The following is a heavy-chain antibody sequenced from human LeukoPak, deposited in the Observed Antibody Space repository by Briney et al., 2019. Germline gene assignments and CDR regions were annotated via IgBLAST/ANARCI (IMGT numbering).Heavy chain of an antibody. Sequence: GESLKISCEGSGYSFTNHRIGWGRQMPGKGLEWMGIIYPDTSDTRYSPSFQGQVTISADKSINTAYLQWSSLKASDTAMYYCARPPLGATTPAYWGQGTLVTVSS. D-gene: IGHD1-26*01. CDR3: ARPPLGATTPAY. J-gene: IGHJ4*02. V-gene: IGHV5-51*01. CDR1: GYSFTNHR. CDR2: IYPDTSDT.